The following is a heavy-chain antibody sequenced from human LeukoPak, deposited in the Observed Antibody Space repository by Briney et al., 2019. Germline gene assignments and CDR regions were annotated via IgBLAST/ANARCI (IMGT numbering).Heavy chain of an antibody. J-gene: IGHJ4*02. CDR1: GYDFSTYG. CDR2: IRPSNGNR. D-gene: IGHD6-19*01. V-gene: IGHV1-18*01. CDR3: ARAFSASKSCDY. Sequence: ASVKVSCRTSGYDFSTYGITWVRQAPGQGLEYMGWIRPSNGNRNYAQKVQDRVTLTTDTSTSTVYMELRSLRSDDTAVYYCARAFSASKSCDYWGQGILVTVSS.